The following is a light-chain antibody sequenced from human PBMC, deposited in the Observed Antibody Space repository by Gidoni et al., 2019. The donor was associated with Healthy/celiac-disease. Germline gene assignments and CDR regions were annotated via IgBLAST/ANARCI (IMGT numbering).Light chain of an antibody. V-gene: IGLV2-14*01. J-gene: IGLJ1*01. CDR2: DVS. Sequence: QSALPQPASVSGSPGQSITISCTGTSSDVGGYNYVSWYQQHPGTAPKLMIYDVSNRPSGVSNRFSGSKSGNTASLTISGLQAEDEADYYCSSYTSSSTGVFGTGTKVTVL. CDR3: SSYTSSSTGV. CDR1: SSDVGGYNY.